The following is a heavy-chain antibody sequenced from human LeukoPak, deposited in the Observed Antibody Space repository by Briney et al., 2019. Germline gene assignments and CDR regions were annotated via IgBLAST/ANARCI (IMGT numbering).Heavy chain of an antibody. J-gene: IGHJ5*02. Sequence: GGSLRHSCAASGFPLSTCVMLWVRQAPRMGLEYIASNDPNGKNSYHADSVKGRFNISRDNSNNMLYLQMGSLTTEDMAVYYCAAQTTLTPAYDPWGQGPLVTVSS. CDR2: NDPNGKNS. V-gene: IGHV3-64*02. CDR1: GFPLSTCV. D-gene: IGHD4-23*01. CDR3: AAQTTLTPAYDP.